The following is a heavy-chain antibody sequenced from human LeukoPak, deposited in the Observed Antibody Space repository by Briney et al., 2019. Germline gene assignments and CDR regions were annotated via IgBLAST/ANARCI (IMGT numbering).Heavy chain of an antibody. D-gene: IGHD3-3*01. CDR2: MNPNSGNT. V-gene: IGHV1-8*01. CDR1: GYTFTSYD. J-gene: IGHJ5*02. CDR3: ARVNYDFWSGYRGFDP. Sequence: ASVKVSCKASGYTFTSYDINWVRQATGQGLEWMGWMNPNSGNTGYAQKFQGRVTMTRNTSISTAYMELSSLRSEDTAVYYCARVNYDFWSGYRGFDPWGQGTLVTVSS.